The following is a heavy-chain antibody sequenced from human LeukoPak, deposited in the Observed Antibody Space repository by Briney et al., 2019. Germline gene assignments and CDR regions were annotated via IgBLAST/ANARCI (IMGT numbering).Heavy chain of an antibody. CDR2: ISSSSSTI. V-gene: IGHV3-48*01. J-gene: IGHJ4*02. Sequence: GGSLRLSCAASGFTFSSFSMNWVRQAPGKGLEWVSYISSSSSTIYYADSVKGRFTISRDIPNNTLYLQMNSLRAEDTAVYYCVRDTSTTIVPHAFGFDYWGQGTLVTVSS. D-gene: IGHD1-1*01. CDR3: VRDTSTTIVPHAFGFDY. CDR1: GFTFSSFS.